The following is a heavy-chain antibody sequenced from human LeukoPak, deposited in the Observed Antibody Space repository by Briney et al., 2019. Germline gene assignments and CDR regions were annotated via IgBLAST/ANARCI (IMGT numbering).Heavy chain of an antibody. V-gene: IGHV3-23*01. Sequence: GGSLRLSCAASGFTFSSYAMSWVRQAPGKGLEWVSAISGSGGSTYYADSVKGRFTISRDNSKNTLYLRMNSLRAEDTAVYYCARGDIAARPAGYWGQGTLVTVSS. CDR3: ARGDIAARPAGY. J-gene: IGHJ4*02. D-gene: IGHD6-6*01. CDR2: ISGSGGST. CDR1: GFTFSSYA.